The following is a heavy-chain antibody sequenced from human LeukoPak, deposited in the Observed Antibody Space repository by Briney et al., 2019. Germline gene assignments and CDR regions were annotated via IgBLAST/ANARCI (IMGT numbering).Heavy chain of an antibody. CDR3: VRGNQWLLRG. CDR2: ISGDGSNI. Sequence: GGSLRLSCAASGFNFDGYAIHWVRQRPGKGPEWVSLISGDGSNIRYADSVRGRFTISRDNSKNSLYLQMNSLRSEDTALYYCVRGNQWLLRGWGQGTLVTVSS. J-gene: IGHJ4*02. D-gene: IGHD5-12*01. V-gene: IGHV3-43*02. CDR1: GFNFDGYA.